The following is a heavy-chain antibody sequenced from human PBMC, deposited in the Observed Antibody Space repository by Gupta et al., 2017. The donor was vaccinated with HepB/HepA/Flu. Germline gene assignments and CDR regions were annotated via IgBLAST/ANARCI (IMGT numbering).Heavy chain of an antibody. V-gene: IGHV3-21*01. CDR2: ISSSSSYI. CDR3: ARGSSSSSALFDY. CDR1: GFTFSSYS. J-gene: IGHJ4*02. D-gene: IGHD6-6*01. Sequence: EVQLVESGGGLVKPGGSLRLSCAASGFTFSSYSWNWVRQAPGKGLEWVSSISSSSSYIYYADSVKGRFTISRDNAKNSLYLQMNSLRAEDTAVYYCARGSSSSSALFDYWGQGTLVTVSS.